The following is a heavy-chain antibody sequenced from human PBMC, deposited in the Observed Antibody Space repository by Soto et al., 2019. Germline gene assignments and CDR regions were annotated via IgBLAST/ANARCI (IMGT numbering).Heavy chain of an antibody. CDR2: ISSSSSYI. D-gene: IGHD6-13*01. V-gene: IGHV3-21*01. Sequence: EVQLVESGGGLVKPGGSLRLSCAASGFTFSSYSMNWVRQAPGKGLEWVSSISSSSSYIYYADSVKGRFTISRDNAKNSLYLQMNSLRAEDTAVYYCARDGHSGQQPEFDNWGQGTLVTVSS. J-gene: IGHJ4*02. CDR1: GFTFSSYS. CDR3: ARDGHSGQQPEFDN.